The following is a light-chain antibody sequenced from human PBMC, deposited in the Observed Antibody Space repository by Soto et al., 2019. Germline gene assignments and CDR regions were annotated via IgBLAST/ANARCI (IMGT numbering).Light chain of an antibody. CDR3: MQGIQLPWT. Sequence: DIVVTQTPLSLSVTPGQPASISCKSSQSLLDRDGMTYLFWYQQKPGQPPQLLIYEASKRFSGVPDRFTGSWSGTDFTLEISRVEAEDVGVYYCMQGIQLPWTFGQGTKAEIK. J-gene: IGKJ1*01. V-gene: IGKV2D-29*01. CDR2: EAS. CDR1: QSLLDRDGMTY.